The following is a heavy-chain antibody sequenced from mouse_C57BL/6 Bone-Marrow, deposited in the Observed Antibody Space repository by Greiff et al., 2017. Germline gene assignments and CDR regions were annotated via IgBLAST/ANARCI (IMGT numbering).Heavy chain of an antibody. CDR3: ARYSNYVDYAMDY. CDR1: GYTFTSYW. J-gene: IGHJ4*01. D-gene: IGHD2-5*01. Sequence: QVQLQQPGTELVKPGASVKLSCKASGYTFTSYWMHWVKQRPGQGLEWIGNINPSNGGNNYNEKFKSKATLTVDKSSSTAYMQLSSLTSEDSAVYDCARYSNYVDYAMDYWGQGTSVTVSS. CDR2: INPSNGGN. V-gene: IGHV1-53*01.